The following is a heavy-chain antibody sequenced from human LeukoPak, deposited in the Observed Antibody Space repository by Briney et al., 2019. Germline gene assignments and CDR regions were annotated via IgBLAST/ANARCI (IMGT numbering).Heavy chain of an antibody. CDR2: IRVDGIKK. CDR1: GFTFSSSG. V-gene: IGHV3-30*02. J-gene: IGHJ6*03. D-gene: IGHD3-3*01. Sequence: LAGGSLRLSCAASGFTFSSSGMHWVRQAPGKGLEWVAFIRVDGIKKYYADSVKGRFTISRDNSKNTLHLQMNSLRAEDTAVYYCAKTQTIFGVVTLYYMDVWGKGTTVTVSS. CDR3: AKTQTIFGVVTLYYMDV.